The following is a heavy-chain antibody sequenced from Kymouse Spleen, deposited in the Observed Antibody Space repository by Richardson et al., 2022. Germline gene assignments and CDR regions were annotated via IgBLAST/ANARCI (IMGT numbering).Heavy chain of an antibody. CDR2: ISWNSGSI. D-gene: IGHD3-3*01. V-gene: IGHV3-9*01. Sequence: EVQLVESGGGLVQPGRSLRLSCAASGFTFDDYAMHWVRQAPGKGLEWVSGISWNSGSIGYADSVKGRFTISRDNAKNSLYLQMNSLRAEDTALYYCARSNYDFWSGHNWFDPWGQGTLVTVSS. CDR1: GFTFDDYA. CDR3: ARSNYDFWSGHNWFDP. J-gene: IGHJ5*02.